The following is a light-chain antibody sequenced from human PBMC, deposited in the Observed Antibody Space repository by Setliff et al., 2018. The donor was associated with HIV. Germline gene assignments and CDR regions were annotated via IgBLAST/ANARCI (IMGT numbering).Light chain of an antibody. CDR3: CSYAGDTAFYV. J-gene: IGLJ1*01. CDR1: NSDVGSYNF. CDR2: EVN. V-gene: IGLV2-23*02. Sequence: QSALTQPASVSGSPGQSITISCTGTNSDVGSYNFVSWYQLHPGKAPKLMIYEVNNRPSGVSNRFSGSKSGNTASLTISGLQAEDEADYYCCSYAGDTAFYVFGIGT.